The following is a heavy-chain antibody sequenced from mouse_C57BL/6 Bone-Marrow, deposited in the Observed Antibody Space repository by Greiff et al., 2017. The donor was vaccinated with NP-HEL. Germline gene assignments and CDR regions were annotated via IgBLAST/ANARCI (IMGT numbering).Heavy chain of an antibody. J-gene: IGHJ2*01. CDR3: ARKEAWAGYFEY. Sequence: VQLQQSGPGLVQPSPSLSITCTASGFSLTSYGVHWVRQSPGKGLEWLGVIWRGGSTDYNAAFISRLSTSKDNSTSHVFFKMNSLQAEDTAIYYCARKEAWAGYFEYWGQGTTLTVAS. CDR1: GFSLTSYG. V-gene: IGHV2-2*01. CDR2: IWRGGST.